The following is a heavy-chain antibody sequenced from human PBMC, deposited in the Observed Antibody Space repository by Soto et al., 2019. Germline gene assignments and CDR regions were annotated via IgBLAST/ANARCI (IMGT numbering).Heavy chain of an antibody. J-gene: IGHJ4*02. D-gene: IGHD6-19*01. V-gene: IGHV1-8*01. Sequence: QVQLVQSGAEVKKPGASVKVSCKASGYTFTSYDINWVRQATGQGHEWMGWMNPNSGNTGYAHKSQGRVTMTRNTSIRTAYRELSSLRSEHTPVYYCARAYSSGGSKDWGQGTVVTVSS. CDR2: MNPNSGNT. CDR1: GYTFTSYD. CDR3: ARAYSSGGSKD.